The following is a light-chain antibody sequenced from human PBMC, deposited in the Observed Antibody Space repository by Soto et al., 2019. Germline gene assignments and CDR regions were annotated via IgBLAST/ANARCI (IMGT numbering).Light chain of an antibody. CDR3: LQDANLPLT. J-gene: IGKJ4*01. V-gene: IGKV1-33*01. CDR1: QDIRNY. CDR2: DAS. Sequence: DIQMTQSPSSLSASVGDRITITCQASQDIRNYLNWFQQKPGKAPQLLIFDASNLEPGVPSSFSGSGSGTEFTLTISSLQPEDFATYYCLQDANLPLTFGGGTKVEIK.